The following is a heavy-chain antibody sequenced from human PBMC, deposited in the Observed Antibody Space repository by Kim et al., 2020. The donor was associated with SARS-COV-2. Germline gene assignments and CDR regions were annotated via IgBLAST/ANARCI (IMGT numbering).Heavy chain of an antibody. J-gene: IGHJ4*02. CDR3: ARATPGDWLLC. Sequence: SETLSLTCTVSGGSISSGGYYWSWIRQHPGKGLEWTGYIYYSGSTYYNPSLKSRVTISVDTSKNQFSLKLSSVTAADTAVYYCARATPGDWLLCWGQGTLVTVSS. D-gene: IGHD3-9*01. CDR2: IYYSGST. CDR1: GGSISSGGYY. V-gene: IGHV4-31*03.